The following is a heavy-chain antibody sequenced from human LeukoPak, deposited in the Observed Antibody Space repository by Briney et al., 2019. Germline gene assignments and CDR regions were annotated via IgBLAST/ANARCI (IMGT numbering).Heavy chain of an antibody. CDR1: GFTFSSYA. Sequence: GGSLRLSCAASGFTFSSYAMHWVRQAPGKGLEWVAVISYDGSNKYYADSVKGRFTISRDNSKNTLCLQMNSLRAEDTAVYYCARGAAYYYDSSGYYSTLRYWGQGTLVTVSS. CDR2: ISYDGSNK. J-gene: IGHJ4*02. CDR3: ARGAAYYYDSSGYYSTLRY. V-gene: IGHV3-30*04. D-gene: IGHD3-22*01.